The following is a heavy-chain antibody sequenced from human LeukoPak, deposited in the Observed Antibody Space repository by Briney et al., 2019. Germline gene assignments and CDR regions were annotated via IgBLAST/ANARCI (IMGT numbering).Heavy chain of an antibody. V-gene: IGHV4-30-4*08. CDR2: IYYSGST. CDR1: GGSISSGDYY. Sequence: PSETXSLTCTVSGGSISSGDYYWSWIRQPPGKGLEWIGYIYYSGSTYYNPSLKSRVTISVDTSKNQFSLKLSSVTAADTAVYYCARVRGDIVVVPAAPFDYWGQGTLVTVSS. J-gene: IGHJ4*02. D-gene: IGHD2-2*01. CDR3: ARVRGDIVVVPAAPFDY.